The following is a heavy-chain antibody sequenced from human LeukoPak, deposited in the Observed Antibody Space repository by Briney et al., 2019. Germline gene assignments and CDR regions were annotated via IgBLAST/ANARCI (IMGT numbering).Heavy chain of an antibody. Sequence: GGSLRLSCVASGLTFSNHAMNWVRQAPGKGLEWVSIISGSGTVTYYADSVKGRFTISRDNSKNTLYLQMNSRRAEDTAVFYCAKTSVGGGRIIGSGYFDNWGQGTLVTVSS. CDR1: GLTFSNHA. CDR3: AKTSVGGGRIIGSGYFDN. CDR2: ISGSGTVT. D-gene: IGHD2-15*01. J-gene: IGHJ4*02. V-gene: IGHV3-23*01.